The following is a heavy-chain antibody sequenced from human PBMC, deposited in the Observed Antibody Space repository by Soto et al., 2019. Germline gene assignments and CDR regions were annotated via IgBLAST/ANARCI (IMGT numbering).Heavy chain of an antibody. V-gene: IGHV1-69*01. CDR1: GGTFSSYS. CDR2: IIPIFGTA. J-gene: IGHJ4*01. Sequence: QVQLVQSGDEVKKPGSSVKVSCKASGGTFSSYSINWVRQAPGQGLEWMGEIIPIFGTANYAQKFQGRVTITADESTSTAYMELSSLRSEDTAVYYCARDGGRHSGGIDYWGHGTPVTVSS. CDR3: ARDGGRHSGGIDY. D-gene: IGHD1-26*01.